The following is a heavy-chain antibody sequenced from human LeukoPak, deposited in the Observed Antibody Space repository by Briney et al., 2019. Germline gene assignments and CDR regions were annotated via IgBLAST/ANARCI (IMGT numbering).Heavy chain of an antibody. D-gene: IGHD3-22*01. Sequence: SETLSLTCTVSGGSISSYYWSWIRQPAGKGLEWIGRIYTSGSTNYNPSLKSRVTMSVDTSKNQFSLKLSSVTAADTAVYYCARRSYDGSGYYYVDYWGQGTLVTVSS. V-gene: IGHV4-4*07. CDR3: ARRSYDGSGYYYVDY. J-gene: IGHJ4*02. CDR2: IYTSGST. CDR1: GGSISSYY.